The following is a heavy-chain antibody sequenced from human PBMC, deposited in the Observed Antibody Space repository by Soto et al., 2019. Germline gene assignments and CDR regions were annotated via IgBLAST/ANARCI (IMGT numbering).Heavy chain of an antibody. CDR2: IIPMIGTP. D-gene: IGHD6-13*01. J-gene: IGHJ4*02. Sequence: GGSVKVSCKASGGTFSSYAITWVRQAPGQGLEWMGGIIPMIGTPNYAQKFRGRVTMTADKFTNTAYMEMTSLTSDDTALYYCARLSGQQLVRVPFDQWGQGTLVTVSS. CDR1: GGTFSSYA. V-gene: IGHV1-69*06. CDR3: ARLSGQQLVRVPFDQ.